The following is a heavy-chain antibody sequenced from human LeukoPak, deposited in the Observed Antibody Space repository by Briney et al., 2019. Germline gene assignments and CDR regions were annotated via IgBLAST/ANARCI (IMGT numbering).Heavy chain of an antibody. CDR3: ARLPSSGWYIYYFDY. D-gene: IGHD6-19*01. Sequence: SETLSLTCTVSGGSISSSSYYWGWIRQPPGKGLEWIGSIYYSGSTYYNPSLKSRVTISVDTSKNQFSLKLSSVTAADTAVCYCARLPSSGWYIYYFDYWGQGTLVTVSS. V-gene: IGHV4-39*01. CDR2: IYYSGST. CDR1: GGSISSSSYY. J-gene: IGHJ4*02.